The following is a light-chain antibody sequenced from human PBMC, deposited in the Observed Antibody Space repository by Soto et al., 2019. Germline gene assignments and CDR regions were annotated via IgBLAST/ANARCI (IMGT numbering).Light chain of an antibody. J-gene: IGKJ2*01. CDR2: AAS. CDR3: QQSDSAPYT. V-gene: IGKV1-39*01. Sequence: DIQMTQSPSSLSASVGDRVIITCRASQSISTSLNWFQQKPGKAPKLLMYAASSFQRGVPSRFRGSGSGTDVTLTMSSLQPEDFATDFCQQSDSAPYTCGQGTKLDIK. CDR1: QSISTS.